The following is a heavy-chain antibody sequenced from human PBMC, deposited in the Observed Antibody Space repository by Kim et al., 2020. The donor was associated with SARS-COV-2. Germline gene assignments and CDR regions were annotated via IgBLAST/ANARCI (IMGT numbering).Heavy chain of an antibody. D-gene: IGHD2-21*02. CDR2: IYPGDSDT. Sequence: GESLKISCKGSGYSFTSYWIGWVRQMPGKGLEWMGIIYPGDSDTRYSPSFQGQVTISADKSISTAYLQWSSLKASDTAMYYCARHKVVTATAFSAFDIWGQGTMVTVSS. V-gene: IGHV5-51*01. J-gene: IGHJ3*02. CDR1: GYSFTSYW. CDR3: ARHKVVTATAFSAFDI.